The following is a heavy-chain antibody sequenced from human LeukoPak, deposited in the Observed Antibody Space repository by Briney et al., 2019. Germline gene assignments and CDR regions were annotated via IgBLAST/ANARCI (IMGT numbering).Heavy chain of an antibody. Sequence: PGGSLRLSCEASGFTFSSYSMNWVRQAPGKGLEWVSSISSSSSYIYYADSVKGRFTISRDNAKNSLYLQMNSLRAEDTAVYYCARGGLRHNWFDPWGQGTLVTVSS. D-gene: IGHD3-10*01. CDR1: GFTFSSYS. V-gene: IGHV3-21*01. J-gene: IGHJ5*02. CDR2: ISSSSSYI. CDR3: ARGGLRHNWFDP.